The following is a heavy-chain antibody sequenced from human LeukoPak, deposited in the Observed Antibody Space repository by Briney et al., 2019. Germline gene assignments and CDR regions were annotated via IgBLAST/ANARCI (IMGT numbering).Heavy chain of an antibody. J-gene: IGHJ4*02. D-gene: IGHD3-10*01. CDR2: IYYSGST. V-gene: IGHV4-59*08. CDR1: GGSISSYY. CDR3: SGGYYGSGSYPNFDY. Sequence: KPSETLSLTCTVSGGSISSYYWSWIRQPPGKGLEWIGYIYYSGSTNYNPSLKSRVTISVDTSKNQFSLKLSSVTAADTAVYYCSGGYYGSGSYPNFDYWGQGTLVTVSS.